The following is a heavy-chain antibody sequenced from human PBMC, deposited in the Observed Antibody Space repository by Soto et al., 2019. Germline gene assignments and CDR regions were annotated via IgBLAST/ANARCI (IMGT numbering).Heavy chain of an antibody. V-gene: IGHV3-30-3*01. D-gene: IGHD3-9*01. J-gene: IGHJ4*02. CDR2: ISSDGNKK. CDR1: GFPFITYA. CDR3: ARDGPYYDILTGFSSLSRYFDF. Sequence: PGGSLRLSCAASGFPFITYAMHWVRQAPGKGLEWVAVISSDGNKKNYADSVKGRFTISRDDSKNTLYLQMNSLRLEDTAVYYCARDGPYYDILTGFSSLSRYFDFWGQGTLVTVSS.